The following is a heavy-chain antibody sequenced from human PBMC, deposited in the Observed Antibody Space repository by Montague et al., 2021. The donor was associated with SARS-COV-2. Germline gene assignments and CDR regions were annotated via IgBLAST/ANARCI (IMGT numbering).Heavy chain of an antibody. CDR3: ARTEYNWNDWFDP. D-gene: IGHD1-20*01. Sequence: SETLSLTCTVSFGSISTYYWSWIRQPPGKGLEWIGYIFHSGITDYNPSLKSRVTISVDMSKNQFSLQLNSVTAADSAVYYCARTEYNWNDWFDPWGQGTLVTVSS. V-gene: IGHV4-59*01. CDR2: IFHSGIT. J-gene: IGHJ5*02. CDR1: FGSISTYY.